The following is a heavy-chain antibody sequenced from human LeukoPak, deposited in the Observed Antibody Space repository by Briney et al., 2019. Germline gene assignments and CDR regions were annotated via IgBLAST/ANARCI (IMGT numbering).Heavy chain of an antibody. Sequence: ASVKVPCKASGYTFTSYDINWVRQATGQGLEWVGWMNPNSGNTGYAQKFQGRVTMTRNTSISTAYMELSSLRSEDTAVYYCARGRRGVVPAAKNYYYYYMDVWGKGTTVTVSS. J-gene: IGHJ6*03. V-gene: IGHV1-8*01. D-gene: IGHD2-2*01. CDR3: ARGRRGVVPAAKNYYYYYMDV. CDR1: GYTFTSYD. CDR2: MNPNSGNT.